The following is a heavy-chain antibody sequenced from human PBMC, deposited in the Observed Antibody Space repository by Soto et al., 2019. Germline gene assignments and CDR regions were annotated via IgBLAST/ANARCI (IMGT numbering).Heavy chain of an antibody. D-gene: IGHD2-21*01. CDR1: AFTFSDHF. J-gene: IGHJ4*02. CDR3: ARNLAYGGGYTFDY. V-gene: IGHV3-72*01. Sequence: EVQLVESGGGLVQPGGSLRLSCEVSAFTFSDHFIDWVRQAPGKGLEWVGRSRAKAHSYTTEYAASVKGRFTISRDDSRNSLYLQMNSLKTEDTAVYYCARNLAYGGGYTFDYWGQGTLVTVSS. CDR2: SRAKAHSYTT.